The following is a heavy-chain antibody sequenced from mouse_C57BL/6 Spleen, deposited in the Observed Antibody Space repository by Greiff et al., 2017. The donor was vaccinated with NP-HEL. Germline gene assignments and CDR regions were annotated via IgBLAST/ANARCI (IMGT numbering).Heavy chain of an antibody. CDR3: ARTCLLTSAMDY. V-gene: IGHV1-26*01. D-gene: IGHD1-1*01. Sequence: EVQLQQSGPELVKPGASVKISCKASGYTFTDYYMNWVKQSHGKSLEWIGDINPNNGGTSYNQKFKGKATLTVDKSSSTAYMELRSLTSEDSAVYYCARTCLLTSAMDYWGQGTSVTVSS. J-gene: IGHJ4*01. CDR1: GYTFTDYY. CDR2: INPNNGGT.